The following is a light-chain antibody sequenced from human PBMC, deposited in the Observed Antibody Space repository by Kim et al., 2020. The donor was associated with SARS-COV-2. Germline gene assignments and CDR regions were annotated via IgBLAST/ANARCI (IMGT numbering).Light chain of an antibody. J-gene: IGLJ1*01. CDR3: NSRDSSGNHLV. V-gene: IGLV3-19*01. CDR1: SLRSYY. CDR2: GKN. Sequence: SSELTQDPAVSVALGQTVRITCQGYSLRSYYASWYQQKPGQAPVLVIYGKNNRPSGIPDRFSGSSSGNTASLTITGAQAEDEADYYCNSRDSSGNHLVFGTGTKLTVL.